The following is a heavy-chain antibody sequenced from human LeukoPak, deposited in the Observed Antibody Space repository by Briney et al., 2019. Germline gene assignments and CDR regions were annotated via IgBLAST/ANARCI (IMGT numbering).Heavy chain of an antibody. CDR1: GFTFSSYG. V-gene: IGHV3-33*01. CDR3: ARDKFHYYGMDV. Sequence: PGGSLRLSCAASGFTFSSYGMHWVRQAPGKGLEWVAVIWYDGSNKYYADSVKGRFTISRDNSKNTLYLQMNSLRAEDTAVYYCARDKFHYYGMDVWGQGTAVTVSS. J-gene: IGHJ6*02. CDR2: IWYDGSNK.